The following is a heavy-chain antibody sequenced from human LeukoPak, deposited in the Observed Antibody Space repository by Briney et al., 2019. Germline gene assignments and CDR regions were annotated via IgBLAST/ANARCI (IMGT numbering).Heavy chain of an antibody. V-gene: IGHV3-30*02. D-gene: IGHD2/OR15-2a*01. Sequence: GGSLRLFCAACGFTFSNYGMHWLRQAPGKGREWVTFIRYDVSNKYYADYIKGRFTISRDNSKNTLYHQMNSLRAEDTAVYYCATHEPLSEDNWGQGTLVTVSS. CDR2: IRYDVSNK. CDR3: ATHEPLSEDN. CDR1: GFTFSNYG. J-gene: IGHJ4*02.